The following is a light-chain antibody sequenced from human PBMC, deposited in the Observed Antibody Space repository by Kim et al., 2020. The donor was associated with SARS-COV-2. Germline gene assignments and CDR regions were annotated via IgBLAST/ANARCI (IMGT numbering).Light chain of an antibody. CDR1: KLGDKY. CDR2: QDS. J-gene: IGLJ3*02. V-gene: IGLV3-1*01. CDR3: QAWDSSTWV. Sequence: SVSPGQTASNTGDGDKLGDKYACWYQQKPGRSPVLDIYQDSKRPSGIPERFSGSNSGNTATLTISGTQAMDEADYYCQAWDSSTWVVGGGTQLTVL.